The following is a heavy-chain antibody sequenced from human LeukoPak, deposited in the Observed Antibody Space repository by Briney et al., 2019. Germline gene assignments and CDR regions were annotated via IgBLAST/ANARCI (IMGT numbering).Heavy chain of an antibody. CDR3: AKDNLRIAAAGTEDY. V-gene: IGHV3-23*01. CDR1: GFTFSSYA. CDR2: ISGSGGST. J-gene: IGHJ4*02. D-gene: IGHD6-13*01. Sequence: PGGSLRLSCAASGFTFSSYAMSWVRQAPGKGLEWVSAISGSGGSTYYADSVKGRFTISRDNSKSTLYLQMNSLRAEDTAVYYCAKDNLRIAAAGTEDYWGQGTLVTVSS.